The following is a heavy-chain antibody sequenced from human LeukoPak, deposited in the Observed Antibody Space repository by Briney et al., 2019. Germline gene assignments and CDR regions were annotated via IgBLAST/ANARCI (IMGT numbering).Heavy chain of an antibody. CDR2: ITPNGGDT. CDR3: VRAPPGLEAGTLDL. V-gene: IGHV1-18*01. J-gene: IGHJ5*02. D-gene: IGHD6-19*01. Sequence: GASVKVSCKASGYTFTNYGITWVRQAPGQGLEWMGWITPNGGDTDYAQKFQGRVTLTTDTSTSTVYMELMSLRSDDTAVYFCVRAPPGLEAGTLDLGGQGTLVTVFS. CDR1: GYTFTNYG.